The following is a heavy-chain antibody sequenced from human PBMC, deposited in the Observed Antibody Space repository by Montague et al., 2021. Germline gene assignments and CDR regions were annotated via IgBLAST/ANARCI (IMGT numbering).Heavy chain of an antibody. Sequence: SETLSLTCSASGGSISRRPYYWAWIRQPPGKGLEWIATISYNGSPYSDSALKSRVTISVDTSKNQLSLRLTSVTATDTAVYYCARLTFAIGDTPEVFDIWGQGTTVTVSS. CDR2: ISYNGSP. D-gene: IGHD3/OR15-3a*01. CDR1: GGSISRRPYY. CDR3: ARLTFAIGDTPEVFDI. V-gene: IGHV4-39*01. J-gene: IGHJ3*02.